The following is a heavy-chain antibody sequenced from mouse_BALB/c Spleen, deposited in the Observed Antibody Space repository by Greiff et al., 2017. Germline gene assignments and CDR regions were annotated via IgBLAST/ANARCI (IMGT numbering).Heavy chain of an antibody. D-gene: IGHD2-1*01. CDR1: GFTFSDYY. V-gene: IGHV5-4*02. CDR3: AREGNGNYGFAY. Sequence: EVQGVESGGGLVKPGGSLKLSCAASGFTFSDYYMYWVRQTPEKRLVWVVTISDGGSYTYYPDSVKGRFTISRDNAKNHLYLQMSSLKSEDTAMYYSAREGNGNYGFAYWGQGTLVTVSA. J-gene: IGHJ3*01. CDR2: ISDGGSYT.